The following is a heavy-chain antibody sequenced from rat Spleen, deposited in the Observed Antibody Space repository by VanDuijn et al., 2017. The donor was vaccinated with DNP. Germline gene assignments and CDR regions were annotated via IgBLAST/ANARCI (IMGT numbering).Heavy chain of an antibody. J-gene: IGHJ2*01. CDR3: ARHVLPLRVWDY. CDR1: GFTFSDYY. Sequence: EVQLVESGGGLVQPGRSLKLSCAASGFTFSDYYMAWVRQAPTKGLEWVAYNSYDGGSYYNGDSVKGRFTISRDNAKSTLYLQMNSLRSEDMATYYCARHVLPLRVWDYWGQGVMVTVSS. D-gene: IGHD1-4*01. V-gene: IGHV5-22*01. CDR2: NSYDGGSY.